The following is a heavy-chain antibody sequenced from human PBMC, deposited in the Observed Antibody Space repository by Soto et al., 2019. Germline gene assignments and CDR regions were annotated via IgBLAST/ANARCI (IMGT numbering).Heavy chain of an antibody. CDR1: GGSFSGYY. CDR2: INHSGST. CDR3: ARRVTGYSSSWYGTTFDY. D-gene: IGHD6-13*01. Sequence: SETLSLTCAVYGGSFSGYYWSWIRQPPGKGLEWIGEINHSGSTNYNPSLKSRVTISVDTSKNQFSLKLSSVTAADTAVYYCARRVTGYSSSWYGTTFDYWGQGTLVT. V-gene: IGHV4-34*01. J-gene: IGHJ4*02.